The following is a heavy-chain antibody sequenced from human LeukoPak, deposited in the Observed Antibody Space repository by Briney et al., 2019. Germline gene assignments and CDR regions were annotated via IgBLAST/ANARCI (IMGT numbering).Heavy chain of an antibody. D-gene: IGHD6-19*01. V-gene: IGHV1-18*01. Sequence: ASVKVSCKTSGYTFTSYGLSWVRQAPGHGLEWMGWISPYNGNTNYAQKFQGRVTMTTDTSTSTAYMELRSLRSDDTAVYYCARERAVAGTWGYYYGMDVWGQGTTVTVSS. CDR3: ARERAVAGTWGYYYGMDV. CDR2: ISPYNGNT. J-gene: IGHJ6*02. CDR1: GYTFTSYG.